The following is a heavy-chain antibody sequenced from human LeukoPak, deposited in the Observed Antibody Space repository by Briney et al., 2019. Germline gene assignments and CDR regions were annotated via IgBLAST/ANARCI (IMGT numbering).Heavy chain of an antibody. J-gene: IGHJ4*02. CDR3: AKDLKPDSGYDFDH. CDR1: GFSFSTHT. D-gene: IGHD5-12*01. V-gene: IGHV3-23*01. CDR2: LWPTGDNT. Sequence: PGGSLRLSCTASGFSFSTHTMNWVRQAPGKGLEWVSALWPTGDNTFYADSVKGRFTISRDNSKNMLYLQTSSLRAEDTAIYYCAKDLKPDSGYDFDHWGQGTLVTVSS.